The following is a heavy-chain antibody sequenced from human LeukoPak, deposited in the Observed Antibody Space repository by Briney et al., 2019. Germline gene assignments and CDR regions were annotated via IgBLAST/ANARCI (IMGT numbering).Heavy chain of an antibody. Sequence: GASVKVSCKASGYTFTGYYMHWVRQAPGQGLEWMGWINPNSGGTNYAQKFQGRVTMTRDTSISTAYMELSRLRSDDTPVYYCVRRAGDYSHPYDYWGQGTLVTVSS. V-gene: IGHV1-2*02. D-gene: IGHD3-22*01. J-gene: IGHJ4*02. CDR3: VRRAGDYSHPYDY. CDR1: GYTFTGYY. CDR2: INPNSGGT.